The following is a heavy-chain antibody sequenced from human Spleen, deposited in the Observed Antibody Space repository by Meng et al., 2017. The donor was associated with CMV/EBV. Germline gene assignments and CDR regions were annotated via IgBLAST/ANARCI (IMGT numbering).Heavy chain of an antibody. CDR2: INPNSGAT. D-gene: IGHD2/OR15-2a*01. Sequence: ASVKVSCKASGYTFTGYYVHWVRQAPGQGLEWVGWINPNSGATKYTQMFQGRVTMTRDASISTAYMDLSRLTSDDTAIYYCVRLSSALDKRGGQFDCWGQGTLVTVSS. CDR3: VRLSSALDKRGGQFDC. V-gene: IGHV1-2*02. J-gene: IGHJ4*02. CDR1: GYTFTGYY.